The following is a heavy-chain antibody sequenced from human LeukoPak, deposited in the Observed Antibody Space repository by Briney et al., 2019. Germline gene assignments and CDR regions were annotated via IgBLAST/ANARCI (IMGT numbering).Heavy chain of an antibody. CDR3: ARSWDARLNFDN. D-gene: IGHD1-26*01. J-gene: IGHJ4*02. CDR2: IYSDGST. Sequence: RGSLRLSCAASGFIVNRNYMNWVRQVPGKGLEWVSVIYSDGSTHYADSVQGRFTISRDNSKNTVSLQMNDLTTEDTAVYYCARSWDARLNFDNWGQGTPLTVSS. V-gene: IGHV3-66*02. CDR1: GFIVNRNY.